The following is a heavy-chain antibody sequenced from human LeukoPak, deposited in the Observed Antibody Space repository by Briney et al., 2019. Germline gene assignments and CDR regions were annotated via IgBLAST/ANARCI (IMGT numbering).Heavy chain of an antibody. V-gene: IGHV1-2*02. J-gene: IGHJ5*02. Sequence: ASVKVSCKASGYTFTGYYMHWVRQAPGQGLEWMGWINPNSGGTNYAQKFQGRVTMTRDTSISTAYMELSRLRSDDTAVYYCARGVKTGESWFDPWGQGTLVTVSS. CDR3: ARGVKTGESWFDP. D-gene: IGHD7-27*01. CDR1: GYTFTGYY. CDR2: INPNSGGT.